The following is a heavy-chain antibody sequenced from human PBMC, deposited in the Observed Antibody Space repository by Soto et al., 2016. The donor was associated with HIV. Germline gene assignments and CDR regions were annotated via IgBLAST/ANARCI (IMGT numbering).Heavy chain of an antibody. CDR3: ARPTPLDSSAPYYFYYYMDS. Sequence: QLQLQESGPGLVKPSETLSLTCTVSGGSFNVPTYYWGWIRQPPGKGLEWIANIEYSGNTYYNPSLKSRVTMSVVPSKNQFSLKVSSVTALDTAVYYCARPTPLDSSAPYYFYYYMDSWGQRDYGHRLL. CDR2: IEYSGNT. J-gene: IGHJ6*03. V-gene: IGHV4-39*01. D-gene: IGHD6-6*01. CDR1: GGSFNVPTYY.